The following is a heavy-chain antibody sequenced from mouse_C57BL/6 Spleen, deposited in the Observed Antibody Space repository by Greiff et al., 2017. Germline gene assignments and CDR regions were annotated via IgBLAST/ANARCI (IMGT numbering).Heavy chain of an antibody. CDR2: IYTGDGDP. Sequence: VQGVESGPELVKPGASVKISCKASGYAFSSSWMTWVKQTPGKGLEWIGRIYTGDGDPNSNGTFTGKATLTADKSSSTAYMQLSSLTSEDSAVYCCARWSNYGSVAYWGQGTLVTVSA. CDR1: GYAFSSSW. J-gene: IGHJ3*01. V-gene: IGHV1-82*01. CDR3: ARWSNYGSVAY. D-gene: IGHD2-5*01.